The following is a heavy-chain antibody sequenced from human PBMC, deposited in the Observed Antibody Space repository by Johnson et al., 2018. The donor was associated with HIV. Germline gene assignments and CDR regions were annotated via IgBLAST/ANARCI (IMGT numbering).Heavy chain of an antibody. D-gene: IGHD3/OR15-3a*01. CDR2: IGTAGDT. V-gene: IGHV3-13*01. CDR1: GFTVSSYD. J-gene: IGHJ3*01. CDR3: AKDKFMFLDNPVDAFDV. Sequence: VQLVESGGGLIQPGGSLRLSCAASGFTVSSYDMHWVRQATGKGLEWVSAIGTAGDTYYPGSVKGRFTISRENAKNTLYLQMNSLRPDDTGVYYCAKDKFMFLDNPVDAFDVWGQVTMVTFSS.